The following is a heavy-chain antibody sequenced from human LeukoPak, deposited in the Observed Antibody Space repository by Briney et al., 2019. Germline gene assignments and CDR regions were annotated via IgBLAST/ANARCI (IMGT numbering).Heavy chain of an antibody. Sequence: PGGSLRLSCAASGFTFSSYAMSWVRQAPGKGLEWVALIAYNGGRKDYADSVEGRFTIDRDNSKNTVYLQMNSLRPDDTAIYFCARQEARNYYYEGLDYWGQGNLVTVSS. CDR3: ARQEARNYYYEGLDY. J-gene: IGHJ4*02. V-gene: IGHV3-30*04. CDR2: IAYNGGRK. CDR1: GFTFSSYA. D-gene: IGHD3-22*01.